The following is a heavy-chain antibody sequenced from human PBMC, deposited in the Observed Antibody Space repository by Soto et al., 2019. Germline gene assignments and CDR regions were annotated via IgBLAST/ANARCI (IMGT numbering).Heavy chain of an antibody. CDR3: ARARLSGYDSGGAFDI. CDR2: IIPILGIT. V-gene: IGHV1-69*02. CDR1: GGTFSSYT. Sequence: SVKVSCKASGGTFSSYTISWVRQAPGQGLEWMGRIIPILGITSYAQKFQGRVTMTRDTSTSTVYMELSSLRSEDTAVYYCARARLSGYDSGGAFDIWGQGTMVTVS. J-gene: IGHJ3*02. D-gene: IGHD5-12*01.